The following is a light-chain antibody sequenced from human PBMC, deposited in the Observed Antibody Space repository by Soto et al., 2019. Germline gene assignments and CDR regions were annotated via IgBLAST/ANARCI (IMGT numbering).Light chain of an antibody. CDR2: DAS. Sequence: DIQMTQSPSTLSASIGDRVTITCRASQGITTFLAWYQQKPGKAPQILIYDASKLEPGVPSRLSGGGSGTEFTLTISSLQPDDFATYYCQQYSTYPRTFGGGTKVDIK. CDR3: QQYSTYPRT. CDR1: QGITTF. J-gene: IGKJ4*01. V-gene: IGKV1-5*01.